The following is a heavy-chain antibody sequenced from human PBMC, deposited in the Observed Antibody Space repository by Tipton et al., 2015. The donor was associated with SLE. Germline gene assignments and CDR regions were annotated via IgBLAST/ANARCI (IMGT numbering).Heavy chain of an antibody. CDR3: VHRGHGVGV. V-gene: IGHV4-61*09. CDR2: IHTSGST. D-gene: IGHD5-24*01. Sequence: TLSLTCAVSGGSISSGSYYWSWIRQPAGKGLEWIVHIHTSGSTNYNPSLKSRVTISVDTSKNQFSLRLSSVTAADTAVYYCVHRGHGVGVWGQGTTVTVSS. CDR1: GGSISSGSYY. J-gene: IGHJ6*02.